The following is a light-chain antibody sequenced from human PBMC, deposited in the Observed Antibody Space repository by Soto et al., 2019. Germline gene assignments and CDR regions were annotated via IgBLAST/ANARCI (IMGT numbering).Light chain of an antibody. V-gene: IGKV3-11*01. CDR2: DTS. CDR1: QSISGE. CDR3: QQRRNWPLT. J-gene: IGKJ4*01. Sequence: ETVLTQSPAALSLSPGERATLSCRATQSISGELAWYQQKPGQAPRLLIYDTSNRATGIPARFSGSGSGTDFTLTISCLGPEDVAVYYCQQRRNWPLTFGGGTKVEIK.